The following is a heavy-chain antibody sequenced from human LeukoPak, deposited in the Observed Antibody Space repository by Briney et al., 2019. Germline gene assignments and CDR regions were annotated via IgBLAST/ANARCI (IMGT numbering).Heavy chain of an antibody. D-gene: IGHD6-13*01. CDR2: ITTRSSYI. Sequence: GGSLRLSCAASGFTFSSYSTNWVRQAPGKGLQWVSSITTRSSYIYYADSVKGRFTISRDDAKSSLYLQMSSLRAEDTALYYCARDPAAAGSVWLDPWGQGVLVTVTS. CDR1: GFTFSSYS. J-gene: IGHJ5*02. V-gene: IGHV3-21*01. CDR3: ARDPAAAGSVWLDP.